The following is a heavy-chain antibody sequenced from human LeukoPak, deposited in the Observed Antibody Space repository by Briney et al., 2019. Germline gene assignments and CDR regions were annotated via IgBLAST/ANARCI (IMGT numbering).Heavy chain of an antibody. Sequence: ASVKVSCKVSGYTLTELSMHWVRQAPGKGLEWMGGFDPEDGETIYAQKFQGRVTITEDTSTDTAYMELSSLRSEDTAVYYCATGVGATFFDYWGQGTLVTVSS. V-gene: IGHV1-24*01. J-gene: IGHJ4*02. CDR2: FDPEDGET. CDR1: GYTLTELS. D-gene: IGHD1-26*01. CDR3: ATGVGATFFDY.